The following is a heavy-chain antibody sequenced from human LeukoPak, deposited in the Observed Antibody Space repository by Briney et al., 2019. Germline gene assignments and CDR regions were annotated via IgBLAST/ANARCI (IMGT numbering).Heavy chain of an antibody. V-gene: IGHV3-30-3*01. J-gene: IGHJ4*02. CDR3: ARDPVPATARQFDY. D-gene: IGHD1-1*01. CDR1: GFTFSSYA. CDR2: TSSDGNIK. Sequence: SGGSLRLSCAASGFTFSSYAMHWVRQAPGKGLEWVAVTSSDGNIKYYADSVKGRFTISRDNTKNTLYLQMNSLRGEDTGVYYCARDPVPATARQFDYWGQGTLVTVSS.